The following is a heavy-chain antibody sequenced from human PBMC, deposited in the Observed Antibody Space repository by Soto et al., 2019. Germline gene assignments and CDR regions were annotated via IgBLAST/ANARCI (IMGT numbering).Heavy chain of an antibody. J-gene: IGHJ4*02. CDR3: ARIARYVTTVFDY. V-gene: IGHV4-59*01. D-gene: IGHD4-17*01. Sequence: SETLSLTCTVSGGSISSYYWSWIRQPPGKGLEWIGYIYYSGSTNYNPSLKSRVTISVDTSKNQFSLKLSSVTAADTAVYYCARIARYVTTVFDYWGQGTLVTVSS. CDR1: GGSISSYY. CDR2: IYYSGST.